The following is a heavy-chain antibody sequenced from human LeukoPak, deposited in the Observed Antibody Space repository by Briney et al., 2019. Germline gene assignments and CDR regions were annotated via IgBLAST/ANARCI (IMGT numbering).Heavy chain of an antibody. CDR3: ARDRWGSSGWIYYYYYMDV. D-gene: IGHD6-19*01. CDR2: ISGSSDYI. CDR1: GFTFSSYG. Sequence: GGTLRLSCAASGFTFSSYGMSWVRQAPGKGLEWVSSISGSSDYIYYADSVKGRFTISRDNAKNSVYLQMNSLRAEDTAVYHCARDRWGSSGWIYYYYYMDVWGKGTTVTVSS. J-gene: IGHJ6*03. V-gene: IGHV3-21*01.